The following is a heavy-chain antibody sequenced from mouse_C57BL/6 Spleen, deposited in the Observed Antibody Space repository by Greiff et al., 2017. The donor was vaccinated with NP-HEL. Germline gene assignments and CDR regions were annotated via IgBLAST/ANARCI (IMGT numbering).Heavy chain of an antibody. Sequence: QQPGQGLEWIGEIDPSDSYTNYNQKFKGKSTLTVDKSSSTAYMQLSSLTSEDSAVYYCARWLPHYFDYWGQGTTLTVSS. D-gene: IGHD2-2*01. CDR3: ARWLPHYFDY. V-gene: IGHV1-69*01. CDR2: IDPSDSYT. J-gene: IGHJ2*01.